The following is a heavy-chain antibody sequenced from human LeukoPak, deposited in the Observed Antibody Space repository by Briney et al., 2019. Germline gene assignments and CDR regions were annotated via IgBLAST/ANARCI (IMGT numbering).Heavy chain of an antibody. D-gene: IGHD1-26*01. CDR3: ARDRTPSGSYYGGGNWFDP. V-gene: IGHV3-48*02. J-gene: IGHJ5*02. Sequence: GGSLRLSCAASGFTFSNYSMNWVRQAPGKGLEWVSYISSSSSTIYYADSVKGRFTISRDNAKNSLYLQMNSLRDEDTAVYYCARDRTPSGSYYGGGNWFDPWGQGTLVTVSS. CDR1: GFTFSNYS. CDR2: ISSSSSTI.